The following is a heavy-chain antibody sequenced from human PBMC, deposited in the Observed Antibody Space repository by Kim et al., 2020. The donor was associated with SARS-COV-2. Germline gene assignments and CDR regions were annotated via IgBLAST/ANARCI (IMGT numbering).Heavy chain of an antibody. CDR3: ARTKGDSRIVLVLGEFDY. D-gene: IGHD2-8*02. J-gene: IGHJ4*02. CDR1: GGSISSGGYY. V-gene: IGHV4-31*03. Sequence: SETLSLTCTVSGGSISSGGYYWSWIRQHPGKGLEWIGYIYYSGSTYYNPSLKSRVTISVDTSKNQFSLKLSSVTAADTAVYYCARTKGDSRIVLVLGEFDYWGQGTLVTVSS. CDR2: IYYSGST.